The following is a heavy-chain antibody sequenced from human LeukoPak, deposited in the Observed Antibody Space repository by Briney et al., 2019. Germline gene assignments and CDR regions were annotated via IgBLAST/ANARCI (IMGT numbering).Heavy chain of an antibody. CDR2: IYTSRST. CDR3: ARERGYCSGGSCYCGNWYFDL. Sequence: SETLSLTCTVSGGSISSYYWSWIRQPAGKGLEWIGRIYTSRSTNYNPSLKSRVTMSVDTSKNQFSLKLSSVTAADTAVYYCARERGYCSGGSCYCGNWYFDLWGRGTLVTVSS. V-gene: IGHV4-4*07. J-gene: IGHJ2*01. CDR1: GGSISSYY. D-gene: IGHD2-15*01.